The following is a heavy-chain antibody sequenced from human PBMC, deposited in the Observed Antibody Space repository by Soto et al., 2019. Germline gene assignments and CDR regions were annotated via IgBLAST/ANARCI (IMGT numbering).Heavy chain of an antibody. D-gene: IGHD4-4*01. J-gene: IGHJ4*02. CDR3: ASPRQYYFDY. Sequence: SVKVCCKECGVALKSYGSCWVRQATGQGLEWMGWISAYNGNTNYAQKLQGRVTMTTDTSTSTAYMELRSLRSDDTAVYYCASPRQYYFDYWGQGTLVTVSS. V-gene: IGHV1-18*01. CDR1: GVALKSYG. CDR2: ISAYNGNT.